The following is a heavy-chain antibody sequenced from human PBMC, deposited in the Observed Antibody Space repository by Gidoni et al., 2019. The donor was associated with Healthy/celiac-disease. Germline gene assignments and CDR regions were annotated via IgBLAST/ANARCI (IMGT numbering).Heavy chain of an antibody. CDR3: ARHSSGLAIVVVPAAIGGAFDI. J-gene: IGHJ3*02. V-gene: IGHV5-51*01. CDR2: IYPGDSDT. D-gene: IGHD2-2*02. Sequence: EVQLVQSGAEVKKPGESLKISCKGSGYSFTSYWIGWVRQMPGKGLEWMGIIYPGDSDTRYSPSFQGQVTISADKSISTAYLQWSSLKASDTAMYYCARHSSGLAIVVVPAAIGGAFDIWGQGTMVTVSS. CDR1: GYSFTSYW.